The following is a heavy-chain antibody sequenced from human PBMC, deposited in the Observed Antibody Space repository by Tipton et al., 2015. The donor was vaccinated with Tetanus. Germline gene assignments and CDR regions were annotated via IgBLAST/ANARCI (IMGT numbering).Heavy chain of an antibody. CDR3: ARHLYGYWFDP. D-gene: IGHD3-10*01. Sequence: TLSLTCTVSGGSVSDKKYYWGWIRQPPGKGLEWIASIYFQGSTYYSPSLKTRVTIAVHTAQNLFSLRLTSVTAADTAMYYCARHLYGYWFDPWGQGALVTVSS. J-gene: IGHJ5*02. CDR1: GGSVSDKKYY. CDR2: IYFQGST. V-gene: IGHV4-39*01.